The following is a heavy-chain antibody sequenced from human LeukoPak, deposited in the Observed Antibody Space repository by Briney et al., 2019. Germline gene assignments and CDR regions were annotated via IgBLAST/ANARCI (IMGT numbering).Heavy chain of an antibody. V-gene: IGHV4-59*08. J-gene: IGHJ4*02. CDR1: GGSISSYY. CDR3: ARITTKVAFLFDY. Sequence: PSETLSLTCTVSGGSISSYYWSWIRQPPGKGLEWIGYIYYSGSTNYNPSLQSRVTISVDTSKNQFSLKLSSVTAADTAVYYCARITTKVAFLFDYWGQGTLVTVSS. D-gene: IGHD4-23*01. CDR2: IYYSGST.